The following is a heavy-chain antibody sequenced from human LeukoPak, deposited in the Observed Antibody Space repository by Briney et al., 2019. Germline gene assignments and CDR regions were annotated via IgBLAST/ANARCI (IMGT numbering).Heavy chain of an antibody. D-gene: IGHD4-17*01. CDR2: IWYDGTTK. V-gene: IGHV3-33*01. Sequence: PGRSLRLSCAASGFVFSTYGIHWVRQAPGKGLEWVAGIWYDGTTKYYADSVKGRFTISRDNSKNTVSLQMDSLRAEDTAVYSCARAPDYGDYVGYFDFWGQGAQVTVSS. J-gene: IGHJ4*02. CDR1: GFVFSTYG. CDR3: ARAPDYGDYVGYFDF.